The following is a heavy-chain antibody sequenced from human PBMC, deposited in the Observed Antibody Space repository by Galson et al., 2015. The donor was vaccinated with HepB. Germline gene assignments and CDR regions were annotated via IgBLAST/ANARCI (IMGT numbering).Heavy chain of an antibody. J-gene: IGHJ4*02. Sequence: SLRLSCAASGFTFSSYAMHWVRQAPGKGLEYVSAISTDGGSAYYADSVKGRFTISRDNSKNTLYLQVSSLRAEDTAVYYCIKDQSGHDRGRVDYWGQGTLVTVSS. CDR2: ISTDGGSA. V-gene: IGHV3-64D*06. CDR3: IKDQSGHDRGRVDY. CDR1: GFTFSSYA. D-gene: IGHD5-12*01.